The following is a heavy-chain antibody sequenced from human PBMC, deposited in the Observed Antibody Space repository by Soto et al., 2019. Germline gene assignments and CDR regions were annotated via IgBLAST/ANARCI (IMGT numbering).Heavy chain of an antibody. Sequence: GGSLRLSCAASGFTFNSYAMHWVRQAPGKGLEWVAVISYDGSNKYYADSVKGRFTISRDNSKNTLYLQMNSLRAEDTAVYYCARGPSSLTRFDYWGQGTLVTV. CDR3: ARGPSSLTRFDY. D-gene: IGHD2-2*01. V-gene: IGHV3-30-3*01. CDR1: GFTFNSYA. CDR2: ISYDGSNK. J-gene: IGHJ4*02.